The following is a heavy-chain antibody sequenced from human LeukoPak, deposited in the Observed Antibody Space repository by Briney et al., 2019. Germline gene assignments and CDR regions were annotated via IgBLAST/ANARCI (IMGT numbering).Heavy chain of an antibody. CDR3: ARGGPLRFLEWLLSGSMDV. CDR2: ISSSSSYI. D-gene: IGHD3-3*01. Sequence: GGSLRLSCAASGFTFSSYSMNWVRQAPGKGLEWVSSISSSSSYIYYADSVKGRFTISRDNAKNSLYLQMNSLRAEGTAVYYCARGGPLRFLEWLLSGSMDVWGQGTTVTVSS. CDR1: GFTFSSYS. V-gene: IGHV3-21*01. J-gene: IGHJ6*02.